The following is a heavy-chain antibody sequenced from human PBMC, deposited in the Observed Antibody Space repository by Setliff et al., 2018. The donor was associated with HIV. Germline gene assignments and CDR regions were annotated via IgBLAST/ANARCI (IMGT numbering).Heavy chain of an antibody. J-gene: IGHJ4*01. Sequence: SETLSLTCTVSGGSISSYYWSWIRQPPGKGLEWIGYIYYSGSTNYSPSLKSRVTISVDTSKNQFSLKLRSVTAADTAVYYCASLHRIADFDYWGQGTLVTVSS. CDR2: IYYSGST. V-gene: IGHV4-59*01. CDR3: ASLHRIADFDY. CDR1: GGSISSYY. D-gene: IGHD6-13*01.